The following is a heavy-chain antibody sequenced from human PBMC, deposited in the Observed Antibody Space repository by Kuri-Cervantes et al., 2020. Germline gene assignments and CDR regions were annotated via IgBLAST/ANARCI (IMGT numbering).Heavy chain of an antibody. CDR1: GGPISSGSYY. J-gene: IGHJ6*02. CDR3: ARDMLGYDSSGYYSDFKSYGMDV. Sequence: SETLSLTCTVSGGPISSGSYYWSWIRQPAGKGLEWIGRIYTSGSTNYNPSLESRVTISVDTSKNQFSLKLSSVTAADTAVYYCARDMLGYDSSGYYSDFKSYGMDVWGQGTTVTVSS. CDR2: IYTSGST. V-gene: IGHV4-61*02. D-gene: IGHD3-22*01.